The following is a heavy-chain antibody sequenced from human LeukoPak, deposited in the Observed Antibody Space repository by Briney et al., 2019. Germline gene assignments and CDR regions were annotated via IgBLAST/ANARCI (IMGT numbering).Heavy chain of an antibody. CDR2: ISAYNGNT. D-gene: IGHD3-22*01. V-gene: IGHV1-18*01. Sequence: ASVKVSCKASGYTFTSYGISWVRQAPGQGLEWMGWISAYNGNTNYAQKLQGRVTMTTDTSTSTAYMELSSLRSEDTAVYYCARAGRVVYYYDSSGYYGSFDYWGQGTLVTVSS. CDR3: ARAGRVVYYYDSSGYYGSFDY. CDR1: GYTFTSYG. J-gene: IGHJ4*02.